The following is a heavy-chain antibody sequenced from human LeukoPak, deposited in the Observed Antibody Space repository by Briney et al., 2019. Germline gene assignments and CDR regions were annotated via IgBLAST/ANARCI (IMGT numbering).Heavy chain of an antibody. CDR3: ARGRSGITMVRGAPPHWFDP. CDR2: IYYSGST. CDR1: GGSISSGGYY. D-gene: IGHD3-10*01. J-gene: IGHJ5*02. V-gene: IGHV4-31*03. Sequence: SETLSLTCTVSGGSISSGGYYWSWLRQHPGKGREGIGNIYYSGSTYYNPSLKSRVTISVDTSKNQFSLKLSSVTAADTAVYYRARGRSGITMVRGAPPHWFDPWGQGTLVTVSS.